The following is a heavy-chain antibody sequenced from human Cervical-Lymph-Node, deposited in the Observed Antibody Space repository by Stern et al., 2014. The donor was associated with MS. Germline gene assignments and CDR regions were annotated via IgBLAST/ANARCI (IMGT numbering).Heavy chain of an antibody. CDR1: GYTFTSYG. CDR3: ARGLLGSENAFDI. Sequence: VPLGASGAEVKKPGASVKVSYKASGYTFTSYGISWVRQAPGPGLEWLGCISAYNGNTNYAQKLQGRVTMTTDTSTSTAYMELRSLRSDDTAVYYCARGLLGSENAFDIWGQGTMVTVSS. CDR2: ISAYNGNT. J-gene: IGHJ3*02. D-gene: IGHD2-15*01. V-gene: IGHV1-18*01.